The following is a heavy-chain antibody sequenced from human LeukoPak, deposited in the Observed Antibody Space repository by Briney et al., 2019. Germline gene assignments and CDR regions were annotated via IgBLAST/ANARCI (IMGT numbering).Heavy chain of an antibody. CDR1: GFTFSSYA. Sequence: PGGSLRLSCAASGFTFSSYAMSWVRQAPGKGLEWVSAISGSGGSTYYADSVKGRFTISRDNSKNTLYLQMSSLRAEDTAVYYCARDRGREYYGSGSPDYWGQGTLVTVSS. V-gene: IGHV3-23*01. CDR2: ISGSGGST. D-gene: IGHD3-10*01. CDR3: ARDRGREYYGSGSPDY. J-gene: IGHJ4*02.